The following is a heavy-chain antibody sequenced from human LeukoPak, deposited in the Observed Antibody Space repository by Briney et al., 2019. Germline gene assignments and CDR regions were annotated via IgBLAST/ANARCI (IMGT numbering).Heavy chain of an antibody. CDR3: ATRYCTIPACRASSYHCMDN. CDR2: IKQDGSEA. J-gene: IGHJ6*03. Sequence: GGSLRLSCAASGFTFSSYWMTWVRQAPGKGLEWVANIKQDGSEAYYVDSVKGRLTVSRDNAKNSLYLQLNSLGAEDTAVYYCATRYCTIPACRASSYHCMDNWGKGTTVTVSS. V-gene: IGHV3-7*01. CDR1: GFTFSSYW. D-gene: IGHD2-8*01.